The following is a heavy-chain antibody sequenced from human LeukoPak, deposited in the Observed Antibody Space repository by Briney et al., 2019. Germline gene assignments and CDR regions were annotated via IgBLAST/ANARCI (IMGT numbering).Heavy chain of an antibody. CDR1: GFTFSDYY. J-gene: IGHJ4*02. Sequence: AGGSLRLSCAASGFTFSDYYMSWIRQAPGMGLEWVSYISSSSSYTNYADSVKGRFTISRDNAKNSLYLQMNSLRAEDTAVYYCSSSQGYSSSWYEYWGQGTLVTVSS. CDR3: SSSQGYSSSWYEY. CDR2: ISSSSSYT. D-gene: IGHD6-13*01. V-gene: IGHV3-11*03.